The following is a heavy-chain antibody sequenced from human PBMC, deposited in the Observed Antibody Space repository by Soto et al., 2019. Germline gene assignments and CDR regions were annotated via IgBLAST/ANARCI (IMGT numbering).Heavy chain of an antibody. D-gene: IGHD2-15*01. CDR3: AGTKVVAATVTYYYYGMDV. CDR2: IYHSGST. V-gene: IGHV4-39*07. Sequence: SETLSLTCTVSGGSISSGGYYWSWIRQHPGKGLEWIGEIYHSGSTNYNPSLKSRVTISVDKSKNQFSLKLSSVTAADTAVYYCAGTKVVAATVTYYYYGMDVWGQGTTVTVSS. CDR1: GGSISSGGYY. J-gene: IGHJ6*02.